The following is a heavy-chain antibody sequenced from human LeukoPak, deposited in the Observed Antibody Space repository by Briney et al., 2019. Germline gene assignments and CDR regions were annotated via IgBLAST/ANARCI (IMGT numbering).Heavy chain of an antibody. CDR2: IYYSGST. J-gene: IGHJ4*02. CDR1: GGSISSSSYY. D-gene: IGHD3-22*01. V-gene: IGHV4-39*07. Sequence: PSETLSLTCTVSGGSISSSSYYWGWIRQPPGKGLEWIGSIYYSGSTYYNPSLKSRVTISVDTSKDQFYLKLTSVTAADTAVYYCARALQYYDSSGFLSGLYSLDYWGQGTLVTVSS. CDR3: ARALQYYDSSGFLSGLYSLDY.